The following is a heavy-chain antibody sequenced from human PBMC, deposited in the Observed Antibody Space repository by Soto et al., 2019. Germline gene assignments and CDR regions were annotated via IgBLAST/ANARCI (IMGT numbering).Heavy chain of an antibody. V-gene: IGHV3-23*01. CDR3: AKDPRVSYSSSSGFAFDI. Sequence: GGSLRLSCAASGFTFSSYAMSWVRQAPGKGLEWVSAISGSGGSTYYADSVKGRFTISRDNSKNTLYLQMNSLRAEDTAVYYCAKDPRVSYSSSSGFAFDIWGQGQWSPSPQ. CDR2: ISGSGGST. J-gene: IGHJ3*02. CDR1: GFTFSSYA. D-gene: IGHD6-6*01.